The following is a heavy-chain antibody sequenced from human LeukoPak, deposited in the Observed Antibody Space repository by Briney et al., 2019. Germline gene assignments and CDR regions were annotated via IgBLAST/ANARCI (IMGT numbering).Heavy chain of an antibody. CDR2: IYISGST. Sequence: PPKTLSLTCTVSGGSIRSYYWSWIRQPAEKGLEWIGRIYISGSTNYNPSLKSRVTMSVDTSKNQFSLKLSSVTAADTAVYYCARAPEFSSGWLLDYWGQGTLVTVSS. CDR3: ARAPEFSSGWLLDY. V-gene: IGHV4-4*07. D-gene: IGHD6-19*01. J-gene: IGHJ4*02. CDR1: GGSIRSYY.